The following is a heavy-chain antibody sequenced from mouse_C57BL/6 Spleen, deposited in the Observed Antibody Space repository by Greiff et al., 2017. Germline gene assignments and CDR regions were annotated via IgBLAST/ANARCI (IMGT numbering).Heavy chain of an antibody. CDR1: GYTFTSYW. J-gene: IGHJ4*01. Sequence: VQLQQPGAELVKPGASVKLSCKASGYTFTSYWMHWVKQRPGQGLEWIGMIHPNSCSTNYNEKFKSKATLTVDKSSSTAYMQLSSLTSEDSAVYYCARSGITTVVDAMDYWGQGTSVTVSS. CDR3: ARSGITTVVDAMDY. D-gene: IGHD1-1*01. V-gene: IGHV1-64*01. CDR2: IHPNSCST.